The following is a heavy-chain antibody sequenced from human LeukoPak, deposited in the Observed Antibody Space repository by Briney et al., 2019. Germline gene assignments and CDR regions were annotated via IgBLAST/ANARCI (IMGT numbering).Heavy chain of an antibody. D-gene: IGHD3-10*01. Sequence: PGGSLRLSCAASGFTFSSYAMTWVRQTPGKGLEWVSAISGSGVNTYYADSVKGRFTISRDNSKNTLFLHMNSLRAEDTAVYSCAKGYYGSGSYGWFDYWGQGTLVTVSS. CDR2: ISGSGVNT. CDR3: AKGYYGSGSYGWFDY. V-gene: IGHV3-23*01. CDR1: GFTFSSYA. J-gene: IGHJ4*02.